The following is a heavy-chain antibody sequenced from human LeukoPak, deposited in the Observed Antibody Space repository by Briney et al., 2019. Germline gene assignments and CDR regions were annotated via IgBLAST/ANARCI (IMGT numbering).Heavy chain of an antibody. J-gene: IGHJ4*02. CDR1: GGSISSGSYY. V-gene: IGHV4-61*02. Sequence: SRTLSLTCTVSGGSISSGSYYWSWIRQPAGKGLEWIGRIYTSGSTNYNPSLKSRVTISVDTSKNQFSLKLSSVTAADTAVYYCARGYYYDSSGYYYAPFDYWGQGTLVTVSS. D-gene: IGHD3-22*01. CDR2: IYTSGST. CDR3: ARGYYYDSSGYYYAPFDY.